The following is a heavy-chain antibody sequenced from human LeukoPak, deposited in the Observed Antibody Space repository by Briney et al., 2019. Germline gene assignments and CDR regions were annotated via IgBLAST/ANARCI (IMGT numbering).Heavy chain of an antibody. V-gene: IGHV3-7*01. J-gene: IGHJ4*02. CDR1: GFTFSNYW. CDR3: ARDLYRIVVVPHYFDY. D-gene: IGHD3-22*01. Sequence: GGSLRLSCAASGFTFSNYWMSWVRQAPGKGLEWVANIKEDGSEKYYVDSVKGRSTISRDNAKKSLYLQMNSLRAEDTAVYYCARDLYRIVVVPHYFDYWGQGTLVTVSS. CDR2: IKEDGSEK.